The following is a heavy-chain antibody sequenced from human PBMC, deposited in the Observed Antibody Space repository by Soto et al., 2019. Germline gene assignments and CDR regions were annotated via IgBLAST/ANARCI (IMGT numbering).Heavy chain of an antibody. Sequence: QVQLVESGGGVVQPGRSLRLSCAASGFTFSSYGMHWVRRAPGKGLEWVAVIWYDGSNKYYVDSVKGRFTISRDNSKNTLYLQMNSLRAEDTAVYYCAREATGAFDIWGQGTMVTVSS. V-gene: IGHV3-33*01. J-gene: IGHJ3*02. CDR2: IWYDGSNK. CDR3: AREATGAFDI. CDR1: GFTFSSYG.